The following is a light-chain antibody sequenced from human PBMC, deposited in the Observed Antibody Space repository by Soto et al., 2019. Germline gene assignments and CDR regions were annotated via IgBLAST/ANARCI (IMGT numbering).Light chain of an antibody. CDR3: HQYDSWT. V-gene: IGKV3-20*01. CDR1: QSVSNNY. J-gene: IGKJ1*01. Sequence: EIMLTQSPGTLSLSPGERATLSFRASQSVSNNYLAWYQQKPGQAPRLLIYGASSRATGIPDRFSGSGSGTDFTLTISRLEPEDFAVYYCHQYDSWTFGQGTKVDI. CDR2: GAS.